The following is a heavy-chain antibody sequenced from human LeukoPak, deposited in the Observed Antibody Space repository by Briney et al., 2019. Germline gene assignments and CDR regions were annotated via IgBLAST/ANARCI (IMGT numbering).Heavy chain of an antibody. CDR1: GGSFSGYY. CDR2: INHSGST. CDR3: ARGPRGSSWY. V-gene: IGHV4-34*01. D-gene: IGHD6-13*01. Sequence: PSETLSLTCAVYGGSFSGYYRSWIRQPPGKGLEWIGEINHSGSTNYNPSLKSRVTISVDTSKNQFSLKLSSVTAADTAVYYCARGPRGSSWYWGQGTLVTVSS. J-gene: IGHJ4*02.